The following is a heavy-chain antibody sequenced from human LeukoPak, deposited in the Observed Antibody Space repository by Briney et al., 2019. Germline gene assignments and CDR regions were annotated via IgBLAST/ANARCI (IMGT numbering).Heavy chain of an antibody. V-gene: IGHV4-38-2*01. Sequence: SETLSLTCAASGYSISSGYYWGWILQPPGKGLEWIGSIYHSGTTYYTPSLKSATTISGDTSKNQFSLKLNSVTAADTDVYYCATLVTVTTGGYYLDYGGQGTLLTVS. CDR1: GYSISSGYY. J-gene: IGHJ4*02. CDR3: ATLVTVTTGGYYLDY. CDR2: IYHSGTT. D-gene: IGHD4-17*01.